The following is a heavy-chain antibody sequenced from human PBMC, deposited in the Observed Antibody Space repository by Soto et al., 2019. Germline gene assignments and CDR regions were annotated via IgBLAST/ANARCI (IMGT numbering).Heavy chain of an antibody. CDR1: GGSISNYY. Sequence: SETLSLTCTVSGGSISNYYWYWIRQPPGKGLEWIGYIYYSGGTNYNPSLKSRVTISVDTSKNQFSLKLSSVTAADTAVYYCARAGFNWNDYGYFDYWGQGTLVTVS. J-gene: IGHJ4*02. V-gene: IGHV4-59*01. CDR3: ARAGFNWNDYGYFDY. D-gene: IGHD1-1*01. CDR2: IYYSGGT.